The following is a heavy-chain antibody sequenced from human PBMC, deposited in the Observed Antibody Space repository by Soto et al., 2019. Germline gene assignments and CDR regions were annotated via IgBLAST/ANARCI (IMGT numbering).Heavy chain of an antibody. CDR1: GFTFSNYW. J-gene: IGHJ6*03. V-gene: IGHV3-74*02. D-gene: IGHD2-15*01. CDR3: ASGDCVGGTCYSLAGSFYYYMDV. CDR2: INSDGSVS. Sequence: EVQLVESGGGLVQPGGSLRLSCAASGFTFSNYWMYWVRQAPGKGLEWVSRINSDGSVSSHADSVRGRLTISRDNVKNTLYLHMESLRAEDTAVYFCASGDCVGGTCYSLAGSFYYYMDVWGKGTTVTVFS.